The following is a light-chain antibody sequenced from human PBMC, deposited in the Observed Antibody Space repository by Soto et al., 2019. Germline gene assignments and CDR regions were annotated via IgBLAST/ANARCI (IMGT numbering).Light chain of an antibody. CDR1: QGVGSW. V-gene: IGKV1-12*01. J-gene: IGKJ1*01. Sequence: DIQMTQSPSSVSASVGDRVTITCRASQGVGSWLAWYQQKPGKAPKLLIYAASSLQSGLPSRFSGSGSGTDFTLTISSLQPEDFATYYCHQANSFPWTFGQGTKVEIK. CDR3: HQANSFPWT. CDR2: AAS.